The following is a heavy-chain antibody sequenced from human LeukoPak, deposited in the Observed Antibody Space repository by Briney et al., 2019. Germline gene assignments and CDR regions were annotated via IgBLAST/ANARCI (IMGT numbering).Heavy chain of an antibody. CDR2: INPSGGST. CDR3: ARDSAGYCSGGSCLTMYYFDY. CDR1: GYTFTSYY. V-gene: IGHV1-46*01. D-gene: IGHD2-15*01. J-gene: IGHJ4*02. Sequence: ASVKVSCKASGYTFTSYYMHWMRQAPGQGLEWMGIINPSGGSTSYAQKFQGRVTMTRDTSTSTVYMELSSLRSEDTAVYYCARDSAGYCSGGSCLTMYYFDYWGQGTLVTVSS.